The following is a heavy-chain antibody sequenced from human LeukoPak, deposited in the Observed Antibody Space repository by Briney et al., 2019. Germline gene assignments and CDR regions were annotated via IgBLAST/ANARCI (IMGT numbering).Heavy chain of an antibody. V-gene: IGHV3-23*01. J-gene: IGHJ4*02. Sequence: GGSLRLSCAASGFTFSSYGMSWVRQAPGKGLEWVSAISGSGGSTHYADSVKGRFTISRDNSKNTLHLQMNSLRAEDTAIYYCATYRQVLLPFESWGQGTLVTVSS. CDR2: ISGSGGST. D-gene: IGHD2-8*02. CDR1: GFTFSSYG. CDR3: ATYRQVLLPFES.